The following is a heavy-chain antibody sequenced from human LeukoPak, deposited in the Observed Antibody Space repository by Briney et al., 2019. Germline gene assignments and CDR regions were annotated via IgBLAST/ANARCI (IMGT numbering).Heavy chain of an antibody. CDR1: GFTFSRYG. CDR2: ISYDGRNK. Sequence: PGGSLRLSCAASGFTFSRYGMHWVRQAPGKGLEWVALISYDGRNKYYADSVKGRFTISRDNSKNTLYLQMNSLRPEDTAIYYCAKLWNEVGATIYWGQGTLVTVSS. V-gene: IGHV3-30*18. CDR3: AKLWNEVGATIY. D-gene: IGHD1-26*01. J-gene: IGHJ4*02.